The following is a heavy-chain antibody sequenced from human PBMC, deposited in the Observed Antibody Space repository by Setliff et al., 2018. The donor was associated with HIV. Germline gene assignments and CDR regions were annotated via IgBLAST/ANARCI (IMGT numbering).Heavy chain of an antibody. CDR3: ARESIVMVRGVPRHDFDGLDV. CDR2: ISWNSGSI. CDR1: GFTFDDYA. Sequence: PGGSLRLSCAASGFTFDDYAMHWVRQAPGKGLEWVSGISWNSGSIGYADAVKGRFTISRDNAKNSLYLQMSTLTAEDTARYYCARESIVMVRGVPRHDFDGLDVWGQGTTVTVSS. J-gene: IGHJ6*02. D-gene: IGHD3-10*01. V-gene: IGHV3-9*01.